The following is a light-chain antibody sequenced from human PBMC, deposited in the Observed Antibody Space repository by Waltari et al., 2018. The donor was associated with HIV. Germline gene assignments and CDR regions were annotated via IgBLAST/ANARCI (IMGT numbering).Light chain of an antibody. J-gene: IGLJ1*01. V-gene: IGLV3-1*01. Sequence: SYELTQPPSVSVSPGQTATITCSGDKLGDKYIFWYQQKPGQSPRLVIYQDSRRPSGIPERLSGSNSGNTATLTISGTQAVDEADYYCQAWDGSTEVFGTGTTVTVL. CDR1: KLGDKY. CDR2: QDS. CDR3: QAWDGSTEV.